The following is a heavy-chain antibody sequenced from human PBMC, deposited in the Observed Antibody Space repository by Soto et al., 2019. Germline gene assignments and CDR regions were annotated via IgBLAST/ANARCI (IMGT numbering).Heavy chain of an antibody. V-gene: IGHV1-69*12. J-gene: IGHJ3*02. D-gene: IGHD6-13*01. CDR2: IGPIFRTA. Sequence: QVQLVQSGAEVKKPGSSVKVACKVSGDTFSNYVINWVRQAPGQGLEWMGAIGPIFRTANYAQKFQGRVTITADEFTLTAYMELSGLRSDDTATYYCARETSAPGTFREDASDIWGQGTLVTVSS. CDR1: GDTFSNYV. CDR3: ARETSAPGTFREDASDI.